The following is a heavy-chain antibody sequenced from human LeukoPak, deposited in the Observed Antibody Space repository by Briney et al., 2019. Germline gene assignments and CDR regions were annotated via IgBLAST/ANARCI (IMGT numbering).Heavy chain of an antibody. CDR1: GFSFSDYW. D-gene: IGHD2-15*01. Sequence: SGGSLRLSCGASGFSFSDYWMTWVRQAPGKGLEWVANINQDGSEEYYVASVKGRFTISRDNAKNSLYLQMTSLRAEDTAVYYCARDGSKSCSGGSCYLNWSDPWGQGTLVTVSS. J-gene: IGHJ5*02. V-gene: IGHV3-7*01. CDR2: INQDGSEE. CDR3: ARDGSKSCSGGSCYLNWSDP.